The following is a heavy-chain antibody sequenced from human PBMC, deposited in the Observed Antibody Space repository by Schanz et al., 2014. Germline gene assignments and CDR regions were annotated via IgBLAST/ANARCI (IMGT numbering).Heavy chain of an antibody. V-gene: IGHV1-69*08. CDR3: ARDAADFLAGYYLDT. J-gene: IGHJ4*02. Sequence: QVQLVQSGAEVKKPGSSVKVSCKASGGTFSSYTITWVRQAPGQGFEWIGRTIPMINEAKYADNFRGRVSMTADKSTSTAYMVLSGLTHEDTATYYCARDAADFLAGYYLDTWGQGTLVVVSS. D-gene: IGHD3-9*01. CDR1: GGTFSSYT. CDR2: TIPMINEA.